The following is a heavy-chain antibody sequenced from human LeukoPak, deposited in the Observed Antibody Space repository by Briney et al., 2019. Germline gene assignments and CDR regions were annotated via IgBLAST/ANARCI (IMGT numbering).Heavy chain of an antibody. CDR1: GYTFTSYY. V-gene: IGHV1-46*01. D-gene: IGHD2-15*01. J-gene: IGHJ4*02. CDR3: ARDYPYCSGGSCYYTNYYFDY. CDR2: INPSGGST. Sequence: ASVKVSCKASGYTFTSYYMHWVRQAPGQGLEWMGIINPSGGSTSYAQKFQGRVTMTRDTSTSTVYMELSSLRSEDTAVYYCARDYPYCSGGSCYYTNYYFDYWGQGTLVTVSS.